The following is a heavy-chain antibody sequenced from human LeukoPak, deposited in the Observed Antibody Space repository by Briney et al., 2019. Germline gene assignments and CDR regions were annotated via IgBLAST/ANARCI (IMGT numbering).Heavy chain of an antibody. J-gene: IGHJ5*02. CDR3: ASLYCSRGSCAFDV. Sequence: GGSLRLSCAASGFTVSANYMSWVRQSPGKGLEWVSIIYSGGSTDYADSVKGRFTISKDNSKNTVFLQMNSLRAEDTAMYYCASLYCSRGSCAFDVWGQGTLVTVSP. D-gene: IGHD2-15*01. CDR2: IYSGGST. V-gene: IGHV3-66*01. CDR1: GFTVSANY.